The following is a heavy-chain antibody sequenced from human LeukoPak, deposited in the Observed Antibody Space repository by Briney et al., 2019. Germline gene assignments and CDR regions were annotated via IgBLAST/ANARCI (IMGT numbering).Heavy chain of an antibody. V-gene: IGHV1-69*06. Sequence: ASVKVSCKASGGTFSSYAISWVRQAPGQGLEWMGGIIPIFGTANYAQKFQGRVTITADKSTSTAYMELSSLRSEDTAVYYCAKTTVTTYSKYYYYYMDVWGKGTTVTVSS. CDR3: AKTTVTTYSKYYYYYMDV. J-gene: IGHJ6*03. CDR1: GGTFSSYA. D-gene: IGHD4-11*01. CDR2: IIPIFGTA.